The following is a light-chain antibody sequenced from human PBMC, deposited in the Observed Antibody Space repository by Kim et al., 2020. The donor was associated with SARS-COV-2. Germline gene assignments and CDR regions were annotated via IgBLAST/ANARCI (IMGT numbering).Light chain of an antibody. CDR1: QTITGY. J-gene: IGKJ3*01. CDR2: AAS. CDR3: QQTFSTIFS. Sequence: DIQMTQSPSSLSASVGDRVTITCRASQTITGYLNWYQQRPGKAPKLLIYAASTLHSGVPSRFSGSGSGTDFTLTISSLQPEDFATYYCQQTFSTIFSFGPGTKVDIK. V-gene: IGKV1-39*01.